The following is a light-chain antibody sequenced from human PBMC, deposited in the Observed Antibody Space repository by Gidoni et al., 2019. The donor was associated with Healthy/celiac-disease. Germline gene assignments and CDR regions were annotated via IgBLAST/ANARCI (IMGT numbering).Light chain of an antibody. CDR2: SAS. J-gene: IGKJ5*01. V-gene: IGKV1-12*01. CDR1: QSIGVW. CDR3: LQADSFPLT. Sequence: DIQMTQSPSSVSVSVGDSVTISCRASQSIGVWLAWYQQRPGNASNLLIYSASILHRGFPSRFSGAGSGTHFTLTISSLQPEDVGTYFCLQADSFPLTFGQGTRLEI.